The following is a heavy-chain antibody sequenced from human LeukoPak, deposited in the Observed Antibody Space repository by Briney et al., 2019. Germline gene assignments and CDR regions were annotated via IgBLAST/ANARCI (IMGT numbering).Heavy chain of an antibody. J-gene: IGHJ4*02. CDR2: IIPILGIA. CDR3: AGTYYYDSSGYQSLFDY. D-gene: IGHD3-22*01. Sequence: SVKVSCKASGGTFSSYTISWVRQAPGQGLEWMGRIIPILGIANYAQKFQGRVTITADKSTSTAYMELSSLRSEDTAVYYCAGTYYYDSSGYQSLFDYWGQGTLVTVSS. V-gene: IGHV1-69*02. CDR1: GGTFSSYT.